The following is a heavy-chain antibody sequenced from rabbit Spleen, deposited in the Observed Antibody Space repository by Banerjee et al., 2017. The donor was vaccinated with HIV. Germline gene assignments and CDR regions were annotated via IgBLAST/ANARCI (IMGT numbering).Heavy chain of an antibody. Sequence: QQQLVESGGGLVQPGGSLKLSCKASGFDFSRYGVSWVRQAPGKGLEWIACINTATGKGVYATWAKGRFTISRTSSTTVTLQMTSLTAADTATYFCARDLATVVGWNFNLWGPGTLVTVS. CDR3: ARDLATVVGWNFNL. D-gene: IGHD3-1*01. V-gene: IGHV1S45*01. J-gene: IGHJ4*01. CDR2: INTATGKG. CDR1: GFDFSRYG.